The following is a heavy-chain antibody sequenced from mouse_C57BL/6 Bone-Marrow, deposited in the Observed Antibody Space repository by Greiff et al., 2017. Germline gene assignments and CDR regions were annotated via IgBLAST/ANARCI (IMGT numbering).Heavy chain of an antibody. D-gene: IGHD1-1*01. CDR2: ILPGSGST. CDR1: GYTFTGYW. V-gene: IGHV1-9*01. J-gene: IGHJ3*01. Sequence: QVQLQQSGAELMKPGASVKLSCKATGYTFTGYWIEWVKQRPGHGLEWIGEILPGSGSTNYTEKFKGKATFTSDTSSNTAYMQLSSLTTEDSAIYYCARTGYYYGSSYWFAYWGQGTLVTVSA. CDR3: ARTGYYYGSSYWFAY.